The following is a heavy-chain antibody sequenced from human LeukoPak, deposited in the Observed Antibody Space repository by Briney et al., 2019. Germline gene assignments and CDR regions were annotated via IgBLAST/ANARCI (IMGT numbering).Heavy chain of an antibody. CDR2: IYPGDSDT. D-gene: IGHD3-9*01. CDR3: ARGPQITIFDNWFDP. CDR1: GYSFTNYW. V-gene: IGHV5-51*01. Sequence: GESLKISCKGSGYSFTNYWIGWVRQMPGKGLEWMGIIYPGDSDTRYSPSFQGQVTISADKSISSAYLQWSSLKASDTAIYYCARGPQITIFDNWFDPWGQGTLVTVSS. J-gene: IGHJ5*02.